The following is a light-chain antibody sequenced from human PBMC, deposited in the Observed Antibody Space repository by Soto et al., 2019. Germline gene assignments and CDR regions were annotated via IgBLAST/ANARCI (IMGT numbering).Light chain of an antibody. CDR1: QSISSW. Sequence: DIQMTQSPSTLSASEGDRVTITCRASQSISSWLAWYQQKPGKAPNLLIYKASTLESGVPSRFSGSGSGTEFTLTISSLQPDDFATYYCQQCVDYSGTFCQGTKVEIK. J-gene: IGKJ1*01. V-gene: IGKV1-5*03. CDR2: KAS. CDR3: QQCVDYSGT.